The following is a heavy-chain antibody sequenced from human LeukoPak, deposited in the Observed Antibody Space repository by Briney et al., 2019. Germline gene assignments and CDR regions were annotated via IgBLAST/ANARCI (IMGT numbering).Heavy chain of an antibody. CDR2: ISSSSSYM. CDR1: GFTFSSYS. D-gene: IGHD2-15*01. CDR3: ARDQVVVAATKYYYYYYYMDV. Sequence: GGSLRLSCAASGFTFSSYSRNWVRQAPGKGLEWVSSISSSSSYMYYADSVKDRFTISRDNAKNSLYLQMNSLRAEDTAVYYCARDQVVVAATKYYYYYYYMDVWGKGTTVTASS. J-gene: IGHJ6*03. V-gene: IGHV3-21*01.